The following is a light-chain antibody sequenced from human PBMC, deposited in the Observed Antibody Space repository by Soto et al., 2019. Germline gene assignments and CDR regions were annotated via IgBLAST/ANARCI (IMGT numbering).Light chain of an antibody. V-gene: IGKV3-11*01. CDR3: QPRMIWPLP. CDR2: DAS. J-gene: IGKJ5*01. Sequence: EIVLTQSPATLSLSPGERATLSCRASQSVSSYLLWYQQKPGQAPRLLIYDASNRATGIPARFSGSGSETDFTLTISSLEPEVFAVYYCQPRMIWPLPFGKGTRLEIK. CDR1: QSVSSY.